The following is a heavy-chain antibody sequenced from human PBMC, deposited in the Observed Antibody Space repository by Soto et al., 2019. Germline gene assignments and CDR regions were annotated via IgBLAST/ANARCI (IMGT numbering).Heavy chain of an antibody. CDR3: ARMYGYYLDY. V-gene: IGHV3-33*01. J-gene: IGHJ4*02. D-gene: IGHD2-8*01. Sequence: GGSLRLSCAASGFTFSSHGIHWVRQAPGKGLEWVAVIWYDGSNKYYPDSVKGRFTISRDNPKNTVYLQMNSLRAEDTAVYYCARMYGYYLDYGGQGTRVTVS. CDR2: IWYDGSNK. CDR1: GFTFSSHG.